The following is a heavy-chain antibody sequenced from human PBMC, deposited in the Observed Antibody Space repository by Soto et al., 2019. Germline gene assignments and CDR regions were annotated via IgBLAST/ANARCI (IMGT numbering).Heavy chain of an antibody. CDR3: ARGYLDTAMASGFDY. CDR2: IIPIFGTV. V-gene: IGHV1-69*01. D-gene: IGHD5-18*01. CDR1: GGTFSSYA. Sequence: QVQLVQSGAEVKKPGSSVKVSCKASGGTFSSYAISWVRQAPGQGLEWMGGIIPIFGTVNYAQKFQGRVTISEDETPSTAYMELSSLRSEDTAVYYCARGYLDTAMASGFDYWGQGTLVTFSS. J-gene: IGHJ4*02.